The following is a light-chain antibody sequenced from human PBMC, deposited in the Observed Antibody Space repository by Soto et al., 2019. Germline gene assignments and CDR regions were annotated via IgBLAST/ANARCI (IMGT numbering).Light chain of an antibody. Sequence: QSVLTQPASVSGSPGQSITISCTGTTSDVGTYKFVSWYQQHPGIAPKLMIYEVSERPSGASNRFSGSKSGNTASLTISGLQAEDEADYYCCSHAGSHVIFGGGTKVTVL. CDR2: EVS. CDR1: TSDVGTYKF. CDR3: CSHAGSHVI. J-gene: IGLJ2*01. V-gene: IGLV2-23*02.